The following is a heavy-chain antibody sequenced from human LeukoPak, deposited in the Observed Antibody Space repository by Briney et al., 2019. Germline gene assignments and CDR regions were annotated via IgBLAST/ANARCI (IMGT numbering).Heavy chain of an antibody. CDR1: GFTFSSYW. CDR2: IKQEGSEK. J-gene: IGHJ1*01. D-gene: IGHD2-15*01. Sequence: GGSLRLSCAASGFTFSSYWMSWVRQAPGKGLEWVANIKQEGSEKHYVDSVKGRFTISRDNAKNSLYLQMNSLRAEDTAVYYCARDPIGESGSLTAEYFQEWGQGTPVTVSS. V-gene: IGHV3-7*01. CDR3: ARDPIGESGSLTAEYFQE.